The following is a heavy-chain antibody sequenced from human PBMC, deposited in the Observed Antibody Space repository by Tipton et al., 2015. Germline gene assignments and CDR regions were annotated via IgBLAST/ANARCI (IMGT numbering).Heavy chain of an antibody. CDR2: ISSSSSHI. Sequence: SLRLSCAASGFTFSSYSMNWVRQAPGKGLEWVSAISSSSSHIYYADSVKGRFTISRDNAKNSLYLQMNSLRAEDTAVYYCARPSVTTNYYGMDVWGHGATVTVSS. J-gene: IGHJ6*02. CDR1: GFTFSSYS. CDR3: ARPSVTTNYYGMDV. V-gene: IGHV3-21*01. D-gene: IGHD4-17*01.